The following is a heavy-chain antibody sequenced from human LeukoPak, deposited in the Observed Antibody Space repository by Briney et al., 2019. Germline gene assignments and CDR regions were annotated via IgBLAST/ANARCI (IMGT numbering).Heavy chain of an antibody. D-gene: IGHD3-22*01. Sequence: GGSLRLSCAASGFTFSSYAMSWVRQAPGKGLEWASAISGSGGGTYYADSVKGRFTISRDNSKNTLYLQMNSLRAEDTAVYYCAIPPTYYYDSSGNYFDYWGQGTLVTVSS. CDR2: ISGSGGGT. V-gene: IGHV3-23*01. CDR1: GFTFSSYA. J-gene: IGHJ4*02. CDR3: AIPPTYYYDSSGNYFDY.